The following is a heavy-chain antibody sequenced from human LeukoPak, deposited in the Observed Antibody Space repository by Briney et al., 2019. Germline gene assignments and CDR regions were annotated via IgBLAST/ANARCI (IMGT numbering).Heavy chain of an antibody. V-gene: IGHV3-30*03. Sequence: GGSLRLSCAASGFTFSSYGMHWVRQAPGKGLEWVAVISSDGGNKYYADSVKGRFTISRDNSKNTLYLQMNSLRAEDTAVYYCARGQARIAVAGDYYYYGMDVWGQGTTVTVSS. D-gene: IGHD6-19*01. J-gene: IGHJ6*02. CDR3: ARGQARIAVAGDYYYYGMDV. CDR1: GFTFSSYG. CDR2: ISSDGGNK.